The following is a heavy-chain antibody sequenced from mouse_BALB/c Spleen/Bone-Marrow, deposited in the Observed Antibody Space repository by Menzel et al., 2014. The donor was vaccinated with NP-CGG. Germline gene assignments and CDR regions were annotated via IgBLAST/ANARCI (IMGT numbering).Heavy chain of an antibody. D-gene: IGHD2-4*01. V-gene: IGHV1S22*01. Sequence: LQQSGSELVRPGASVKLSCKASGYTFTSYWMHWVKQRPGQGLEWIGDIYPGSGSTNYDEKFKNKATLTVDTSSSAAYMQLRSLTSVDSAVYYCTRGDYPYLPMDYWGQGTSVTVSS. CDR2: IYPGSGST. CDR3: TRGDYPYLPMDY. J-gene: IGHJ4*01. CDR1: GYTFTSYW.